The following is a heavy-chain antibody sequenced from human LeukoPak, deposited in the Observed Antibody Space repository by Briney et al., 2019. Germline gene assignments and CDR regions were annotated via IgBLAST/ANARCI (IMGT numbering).Heavy chain of an antibody. V-gene: IGHV3-21*01. D-gene: IGHD6-19*01. Sequence: PGGSLRLSCAASGFTFSSYSMNWVRQAPGKGLEWVSSISSSSSYIYYADSVKGRFTISRDNAKNSLYLQMNSLRAEDTAVYYCARDGGAVAGFYTPNFDYWGQGTLVTVSS. CDR2: ISSSSSYI. CDR3: ARDGGAVAGFYTPNFDY. J-gene: IGHJ4*02. CDR1: GFTFSSYS.